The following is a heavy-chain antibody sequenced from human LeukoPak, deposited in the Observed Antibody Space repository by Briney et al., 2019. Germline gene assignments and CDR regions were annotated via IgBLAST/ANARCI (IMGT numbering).Heavy chain of an antibody. CDR2: ISGSGGTT. Sequence: PGGSLRLSCAASGFTFSSYGMSWVRQAPGKGLEWVSSISGSGGTTYYADSVKGRFTISRDNAKNSLYLQMNSLRAEDTAVYYCAREGKGDAFDIWGQGTMVTVSS. J-gene: IGHJ3*02. CDR3: AREGKGDAFDI. V-gene: IGHV3-23*01. CDR1: GFTFSSYG.